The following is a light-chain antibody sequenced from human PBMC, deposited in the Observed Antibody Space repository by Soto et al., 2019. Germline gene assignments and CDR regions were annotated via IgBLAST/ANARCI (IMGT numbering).Light chain of an antibody. Sequence: QSALTQPASVSGSPGQSITISCTGTSSDVGGYNYVSWYQQHPGKAPKVVIYEVSNRPSWISNRFSGSKSGNTASLTISGRQAEDEADYYCSSYTSSSTRVFGGGTKLTVL. CDR1: SSDVGGYNY. J-gene: IGLJ3*02. V-gene: IGLV2-14*01. CDR2: EVS. CDR3: SSYTSSSTRV.